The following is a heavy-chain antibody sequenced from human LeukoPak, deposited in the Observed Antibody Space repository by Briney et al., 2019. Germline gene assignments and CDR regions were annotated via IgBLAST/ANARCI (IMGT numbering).Heavy chain of an antibody. V-gene: IGHV3-23*01. D-gene: IGHD1-26*01. J-gene: IGHJ4*02. CDR1: GFTFNNYV. Sequence: GGSLRLSCEASGFTFNNYVMTWLRQAPGKGLEWVSSISASAAMTYYADSVKGRFTVSRDNSNNRLYLQMSGLTAADTAVYYCAKDRSIGTYYTFDHWGQGTLVTVSS. CDR3: AKDRSIGTYYTFDH. CDR2: ISASAAMT.